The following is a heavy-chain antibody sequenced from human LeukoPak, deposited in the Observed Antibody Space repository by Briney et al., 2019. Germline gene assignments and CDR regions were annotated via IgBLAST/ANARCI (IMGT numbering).Heavy chain of an antibody. CDR1: GGTFSSYA. V-gene: IGHV1-69*05. J-gene: IGHJ5*02. CDR3: ARDHSHSSYPP. CDR2: IIPIFGTA. D-gene: IGHD6-6*01. Sequence: ASVKVSCKASGGTFSSYAISWVRQAPGQGLEWMGGIIPIFGTANYAQKLQGRVTMTTDTSTSTAYMELRSLRSDDTAVYYCARDHSHSSYPPWGQGTLVTVSS.